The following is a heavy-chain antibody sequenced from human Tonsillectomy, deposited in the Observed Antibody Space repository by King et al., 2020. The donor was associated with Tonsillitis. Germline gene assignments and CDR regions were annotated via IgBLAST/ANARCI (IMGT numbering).Heavy chain of an antibody. V-gene: IGHV1-18*01. CDR3: ARVPSRTRYGDYVD. CDR2: ISAYNGNT. D-gene: IGHD4-17*01. CDR1: GYTFTSYG. Sequence: VQLVESGAEVKKPGASVKVSCKASGYTFTSYGISWVRQAPGQGLEWMGWISAYNGNTNYAQKFQGRVTMTTDTPTHTAYMELRSVRSDDTSVYYCARVPSRTRYGDYVDWGRGTLVTVSS. J-gene: IGHJ4*02.